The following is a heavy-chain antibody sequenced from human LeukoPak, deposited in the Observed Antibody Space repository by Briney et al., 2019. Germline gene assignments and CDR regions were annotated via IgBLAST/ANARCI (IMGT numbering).Heavy chain of an antibody. D-gene: IGHD3-22*01. CDR1: GFTFSSYA. J-gene: IGHJ4*02. V-gene: IGHV3-23*01. CDR3: AKARPMKLQHYFDY. Sequence: HPGGSLRLSCAASGFTFSSYAMSWVRQAPGKGLEWVSTFSGSGGNTYYADSVKGRFTISRDNSKNTLYLQMNSLRAEDTAVYYCAKARPMKLQHYFDYWGQGTLVTVSS. CDR2: FSGSGGNT.